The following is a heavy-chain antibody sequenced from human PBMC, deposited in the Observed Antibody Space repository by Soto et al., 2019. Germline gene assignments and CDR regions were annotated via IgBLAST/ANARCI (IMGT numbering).Heavy chain of an antibody. CDR2: INAGNGNT. D-gene: IGHD6-19*01. CDR1: GYTFTSYA. CDR3: ARDHKSSVWSPSPKSYYYGMDV. Sequence: ASVKVSCKASGYTFTSYAMHWVRQAPGQRLEWMGWINAGNGNTKYSQKFQGRVTITRDTSASTAYMELSSLRSEDTAVYYCARDHKSSVWSPSPKSYYYGMDVWGQGTTVTVSS. J-gene: IGHJ6*02. V-gene: IGHV1-3*01.